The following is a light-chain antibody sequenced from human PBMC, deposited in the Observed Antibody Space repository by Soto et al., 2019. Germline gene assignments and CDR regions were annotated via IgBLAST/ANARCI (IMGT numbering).Light chain of an antibody. CDR2: DAS. CDR3: QQRSNWPGIT. J-gene: IGKJ5*01. V-gene: IGKV3-11*01. Sequence: EIVLTQSPATLSLSPWERVTLSCRASQSVGSYLAWYQQKPGQAPRLLIYDASNRATGIPARFSGSGSGTDFTLTISSLEPEDFAVYYCQQRSNWPGITFGQGTRLEIK. CDR1: QSVGSY.